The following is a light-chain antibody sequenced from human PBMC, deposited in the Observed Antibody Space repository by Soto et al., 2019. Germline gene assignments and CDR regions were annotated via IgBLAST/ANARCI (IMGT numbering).Light chain of an antibody. V-gene: IGLV2-18*01. J-gene: IGLJ1*01. CDR3: SLYTSRSTFV. CDR2: EVS. CDR1: SSDVGSYNR. Sequence: QSALTQPPSVSGSPGQSVTISCTGTSSDVGSYNRVSWYQQSAGTAPRLMIYEVSNRPSGVSDRFSGSKSGNTASLTISGLQDEDEADYYCSLYTSRSTFVFGTGTKLTVL.